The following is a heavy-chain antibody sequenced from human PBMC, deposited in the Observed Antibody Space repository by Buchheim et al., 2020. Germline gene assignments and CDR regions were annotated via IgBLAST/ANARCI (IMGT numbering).Heavy chain of an antibody. CDR2: INHSGST. CDR3: ARGKSEDIVVVPAASWFDP. CDR1: GGSFSGYY. V-gene: IGHV4-34*01. D-gene: IGHD2-2*01. Sequence: QVQLQQWGAGLLKPSETLSLTCAVYGGSFSGYYWSWIRQPPGKGLEWIGEINHSGSTNYNPSLKSRVTISVDTSKNKFSLKLSSVTAADTAVYYCARGKSEDIVVVPAASWFDPWGQGTL. J-gene: IGHJ5*02.